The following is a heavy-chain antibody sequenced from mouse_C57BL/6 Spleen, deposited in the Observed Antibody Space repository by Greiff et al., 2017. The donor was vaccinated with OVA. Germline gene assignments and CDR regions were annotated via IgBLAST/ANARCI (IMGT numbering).Heavy chain of an antibody. J-gene: IGHJ4*01. CDR1: GYSFPRYW. V-gene: IGHV1-55*01. Sequence: QVQLQQPGAELVKPGASVKMSCTASGYSFPRYWLTWVKQRPGQGLEWIGDIYPGSGSTNYNEKFKSKATLTVDTSSSTAYMQLSSLTSEDSAVYYCARGGLRDAMDYWGQGTSVTVSS. CDR3: ARGGLRDAMDY. CDR2: IYPGSGST. D-gene: IGHD1-1*01.